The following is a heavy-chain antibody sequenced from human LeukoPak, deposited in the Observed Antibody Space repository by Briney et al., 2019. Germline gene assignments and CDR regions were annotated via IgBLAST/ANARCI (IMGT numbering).Heavy chain of an antibody. CDR3: ARVYNLVYFDY. Sequence: PGGSLRLSCVASGFTFTNYAMSWVRQAPGKGLEWVSVIYGGGSSFYVDSVKGRVTISRDNSKNMLFLQMNSLRAEDAGVYYCARVYNLVYFDYWGQGTLVAVSS. J-gene: IGHJ4*02. CDR1: GFTFTNYA. D-gene: IGHD3-10*01. CDR2: IYGGGSS. V-gene: IGHV3-66*01.